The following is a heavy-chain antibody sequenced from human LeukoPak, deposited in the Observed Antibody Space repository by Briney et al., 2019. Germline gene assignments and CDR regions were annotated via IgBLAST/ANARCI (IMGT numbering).Heavy chain of an antibody. V-gene: IGHV4-59*08. CDR2: IYYSGST. CDR1: GGSISHYS. D-gene: IGHD6-13*01. Sequence: SETLSLTCTVSGGSISHYSWSWMRQPPGKGLEWIGYIYYSGSTNYNPSLKSRVTISVDTSKNQFSLKLSSVTAAETAVYYCARSVSAAGTWFDPWGQGTLVTVSS. J-gene: IGHJ5*02. CDR3: ARSVSAAGTWFDP.